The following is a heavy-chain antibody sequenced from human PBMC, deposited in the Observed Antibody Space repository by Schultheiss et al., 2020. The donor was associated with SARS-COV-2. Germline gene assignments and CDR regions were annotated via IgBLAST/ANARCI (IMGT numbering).Heavy chain of an antibody. CDR3: ARRGQWLADWYFDL. Sequence: SETLSLTCAVYGGSFSGYYWSWIRQPPGKGLEWIGYIYYSGSTNYNPSLKSRVTISVDRSKNQFSLKLSSVTAADTAVYYCARRGQWLADWYFDLWGRGTLVTVSS. CDR2: IYYSGST. D-gene: IGHD6-19*01. J-gene: IGHJ2*01. V-gene: IGHV4-59*08. CDR1: GGSFSGYY.